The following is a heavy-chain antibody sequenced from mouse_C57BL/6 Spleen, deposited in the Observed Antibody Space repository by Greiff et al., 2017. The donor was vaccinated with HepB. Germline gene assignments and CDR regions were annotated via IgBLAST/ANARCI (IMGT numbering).Heavy chain of an antibody. CDR1: GYAFTNYL. D-gene: IGHD2-3*01. CDR2: INPGSGGT. V-gene: IGHV1-54*01. Sequence: VQLQESGAELVRPGTSVKVSCKASGYAFTNYLIEWVKQRPGQGLEWIGVINPGSGGTNYNEKFKGKATLTADKSSSTAYMQLSSLTSEDSAVYFCARIYDGYYGGFAYWGQGTLVTVSA. J-gene: IGHJ3*01. CDR3: ARIYDGYYGGFAY.